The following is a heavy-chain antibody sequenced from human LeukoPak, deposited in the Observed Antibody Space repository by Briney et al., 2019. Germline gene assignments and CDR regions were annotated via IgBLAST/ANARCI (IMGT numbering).Heavy chain of an antibody. CDR3: ARASGVVIFDY. V-gene: IGHV1-69*04. CDR2: IIPILGIA. CDR1: GGTFSSYA. J-gene: IGHJ4*02. D-gene: IGHD3-22*01. Sequence: SVKVSCKASGGTFSSYAISWVRQAPGQGLEWMGRIIPILGIANYAQKFQGRVTITADKSTSTAYMELSSLRSEDTAVYYCARASGVVIFDYWGQGTLVTVSS.